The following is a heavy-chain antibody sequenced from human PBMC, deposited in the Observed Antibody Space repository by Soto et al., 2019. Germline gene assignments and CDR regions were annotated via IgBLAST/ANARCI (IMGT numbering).Heavy chain of an antibody. Sequence: SVKVSCKASGGTFSSYAISWVRQAPGQGLEWMGGIIPIFGTANYAQKFQGRVTITADESTSTAYMELSSLRSEDTAVYYCARACSSTSCSYGSWGQGTMVTVSS. J-gene: IGHJ3*01. D-gene: IGHD2-2*01. CDR2: IIPIFGTA. V-gene: IGHV1-69*13. CDR3: ARACSSTSCSYGS. CDR1: GGTFSSYA.